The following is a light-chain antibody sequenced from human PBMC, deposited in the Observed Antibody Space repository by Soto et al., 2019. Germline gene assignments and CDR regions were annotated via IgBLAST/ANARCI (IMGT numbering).Light chain of an antibody. CDR1: QSISDT. V-gene: IGKV3-11*01. Sequence: EILLTQSPATLSVSPGGRATLSCRASQSISDTLAWYQQKPGQAPRPLIYDASSRATGIPARFSGSGSGTDFTLTISSLEPEDFAVYYCQQRSNWPSITFGQGTRLEIK. CDR3: QQRSNWPSIT. CDR2: DAS. J-gene: IGKJ5*01.